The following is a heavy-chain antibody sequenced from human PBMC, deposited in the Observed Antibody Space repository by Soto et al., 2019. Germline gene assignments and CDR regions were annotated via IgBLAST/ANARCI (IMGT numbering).Heavy chain of an antibody. D-gene: IGHD5-18*01. CDR2: IKKDGSEK. V-gene: IGHV3-7*03. J-gene: IGHJ4*02. CDR3: VTGYHSDY. Sequence: EEQLVESGGALVRPGESLRLSCAASGISTSSYWMGWVRKAPGRGLEWVASIKKDGSEKYYMDSLKGRFTISRDNALNSLYLQMNSLRAEDTAVYFCVTGYHSDYWGQGTLVTVSS. CDR1: GISTSSYW.